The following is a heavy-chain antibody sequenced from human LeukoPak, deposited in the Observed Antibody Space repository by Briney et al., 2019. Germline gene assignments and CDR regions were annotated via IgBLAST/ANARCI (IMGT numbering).Heavy chain of an antibody. D-gene: IGHD2-21*01. Sequence: PSETLSLTCNVSGGSISSSSYYWGWIRQPPGKGLEWIGSVSYSGDTYYSPSLKSRITISIDTSKNQFSLKLTSVTAADTAVYYCARPQVVRDAFYVWGQGTVVTVSS. CDR2: VSYSGDT. V-gene: IGHV4-39*01. J-gene: IGHJ3*01. CDR3: ARPQVVRDAFYV. CDR1: GGSISSSSYY.